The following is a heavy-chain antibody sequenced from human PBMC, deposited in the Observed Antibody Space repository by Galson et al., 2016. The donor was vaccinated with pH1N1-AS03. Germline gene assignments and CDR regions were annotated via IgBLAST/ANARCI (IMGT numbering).Heavy chain of an antibody. V-gene: IGHV5-51*01. CDR2: IFPGDSDT. D-gene: IGHD3-9*01. Sequence: QSGAEVKKPGESLKISCKGSGYSSNSYWIGWVRQMSGKDLEWMGMIFPGDSDTRYSPSFQGQVTISADSGTAYLQWSSLKASDTAMYYCVRQFDVLTGFFDYGGQGALVTVSS. CDR1: GYSSNSYW. CDR3: VRQFDVLTGFFDY. J-gene: IGHJ4*02.